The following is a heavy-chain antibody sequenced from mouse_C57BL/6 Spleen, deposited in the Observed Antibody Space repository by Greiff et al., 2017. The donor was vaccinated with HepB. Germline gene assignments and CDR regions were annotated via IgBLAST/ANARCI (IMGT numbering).Heavy chain of an antibody. V-gene: IGHV14-2*01. J-gene: IGHJ4*01. D-gene: IGHD1-1*01. CDR1: GFNIKDYY. CDR3: DRGMTSVVAYCAMDY. CDR2: IDPEDGET. Sequence: EVQLVESGAELVKPGASVKLSCTASGFNIKDYYMHWVKQRTEQGLEWIGRIDPEDGETKYAQKFQGKATITADTSSNTAYLQLSSLTSEDAAFYYGDRGMTSVVAYCAMDYWGQGTSVTVSS.